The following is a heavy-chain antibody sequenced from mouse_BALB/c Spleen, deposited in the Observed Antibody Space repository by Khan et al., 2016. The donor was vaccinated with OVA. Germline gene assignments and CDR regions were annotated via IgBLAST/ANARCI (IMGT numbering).Heavy chain of an antibody. Sequence: EVELVESGGGLVKPGGSLKLSCAASGFTFSDYYMYWVRQTPEKRLEWVATISDGGSYTYFPDSVKGRFTISRDDVKNNLYLQMSSLKSEDSAMYYCARGFYGSPFIYWGQGTLVTVSA. CDR3: ARGFYGSPFIY. V-gene: IGHV5-4*02. D-gene: IGHD2-1*01. J-gene: IGHJ3*01. CDR2: ISDGGSYT. CDR1: GFTFSDYY.